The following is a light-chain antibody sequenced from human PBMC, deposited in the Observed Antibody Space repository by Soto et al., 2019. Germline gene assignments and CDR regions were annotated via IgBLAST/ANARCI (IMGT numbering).Light chain of an antibody. CDR2: LNSDGSH. Sequence: QSVVTQSPSASASLGASVKLTCTLSSGHSIYAIAWHQQQPEKGPRYLMKLNSDGSHSKGDGIPDRFSGSSSGAERYLTISSLQSEDEADYYCQTWGTGIHVVFGGGTKVTVL. CDR1: SGHSIYA. CDR3: QTWGTGIHVV. J-gene: IGLJ2*01. V-gene: IGLV4-69*01.